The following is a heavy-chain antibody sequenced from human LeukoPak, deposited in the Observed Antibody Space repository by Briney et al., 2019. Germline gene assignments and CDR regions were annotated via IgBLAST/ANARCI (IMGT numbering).Heavy chain of an antibody. CDR3: AVEGYCSGGSCYTNWFDS. V-gene: IGHV3-48*02. CDR2: ISSSGTTK. CDR1: GFTFSTYS. D-gene: IGHD2-15*01. Sequence: GGSLRLSCAASGFTFSTYSMNWVRQAPGKGLEWVSYISSSGTTKYYADSVKGRFTISRDNVKNSLYLQMNSLRDEDTAVYYCAVEGYCSGGSCYTNWFDSWGQGTLVTVSS. J-gene: IGHJ5*01.